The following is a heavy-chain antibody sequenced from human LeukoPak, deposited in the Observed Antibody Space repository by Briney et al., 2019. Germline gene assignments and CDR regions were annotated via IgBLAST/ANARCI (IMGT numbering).Heavy chain of an antibody. Sequence: ASVKVSCKTSGYTFIDYYMHWVRQAPGQGLEWMGIINPSGGSTSYAQKFQGRVTLTRDTSTSTVYMELGSLRSEDTAVYYCARDYGGNGGFDYWGQGTLVTVSS. CDR3: ARDYGGNGGFDY. D-gene: IGHD4-23*01. CDR1: GYTFIDYY. J-gene: IGHJ4*02. V-gene: IGHV1-46*01. CDR2: INPSGGST.